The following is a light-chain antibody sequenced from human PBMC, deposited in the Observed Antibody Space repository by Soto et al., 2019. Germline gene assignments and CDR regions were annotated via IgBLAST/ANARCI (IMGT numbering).Light chain of an antibody. CDR3: QQRSNWPLT. Sequence: EIVLTQSPATLSLSPGERATLACMASQSVSSYLDWYQQKPGKAPRLLLDDASNRATGIPARFSGSGSVTDFTLTISSLEPEDYAVYYCQQRSNWPLTFGGGTKVEIK. CDR1: QSVSSY. J-gene: IGKJ4*01. V-gene: IGKV3-11*01. CDR2: DAS.